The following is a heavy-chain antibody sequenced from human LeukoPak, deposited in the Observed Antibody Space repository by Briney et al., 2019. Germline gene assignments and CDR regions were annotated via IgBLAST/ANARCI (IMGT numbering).Heavy chain of an antibody. CDR2: ISSSSSYI. V-gene: IGHV3-21*01. CDR1: GFTLSSYS. D-gene: IGHD3-22*01. Sequence: GGSLRLSCAAPGFTLSSYSMNWVRQAPGKGLEWVSSISSSSSYIYYADSVKGRFTISRGNAKNSLYLQMNSLRAEDTAVYYCARAPDYYDSSGYYYAPPGYYYYGMDVWGQGTTVTVSS. J-gene: IGHJ6*02. CDR3: ARAPDYYDSSGYYYAPPGYYYYGMDV.